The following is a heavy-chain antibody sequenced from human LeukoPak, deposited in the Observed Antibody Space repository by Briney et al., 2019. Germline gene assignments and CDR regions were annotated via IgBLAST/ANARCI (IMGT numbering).Heavy chain of an antibody. D-gene: IGHD2-21*02. J-gene: IGHJ4*02. CDR1: GFTVSSNY. CDR3: ASTVVTATLNDY. V-gene: IGHV3-53*01. Sequence: GGSLRLSCAASGFTVSSNYMSWVRQAPGKGLEWVSVIYSGGSTYYADSVKGRFTISGDNSKNTLYLQMNSLRAEDTAVYYCASTVVTATLNDYWGQGTLVTVSS. CDR2: IYSGGST.